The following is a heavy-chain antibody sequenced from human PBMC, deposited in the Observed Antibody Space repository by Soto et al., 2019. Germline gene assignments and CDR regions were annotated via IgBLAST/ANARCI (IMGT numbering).Heavy chain of an antibody. V-gene: IGHV4-34*01. Sequence: PSETLSLTCAVYGGSFSGYYWSWIRQPPGKGLEWIGEINHSGSTNYNPSLKSRVTISVDTSKNQFSLKLSSVTAADTAVYYCARAHPYYDILTGYYNVFYFDYWGQGTLVTVPS. D-gene: IGHD3-9*01. J-gene: IGHJ4*02. CDR1: GGSFSGYY. CDR3: ARAHPYYDILTGYYNVFYFDY. CDR2: INHSGST.